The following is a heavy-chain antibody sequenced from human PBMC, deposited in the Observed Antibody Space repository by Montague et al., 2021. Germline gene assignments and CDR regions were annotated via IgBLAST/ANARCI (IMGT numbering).Heavy chain of an antibody. CDR2: IKQDGSEK. Sequence: YRRLSWAASEFTFSSYWMTWVRQAPGKGLEWVANIKQDGSEKYYADSVKGRFTISRDNAKNSLYLQMNSLRAEDTAVYYCARDYWVSDYWGQGTLVTVSS. V-gene: IGHV3-7*01. CDR1: EFTFSSYW. D-gene: IGHD2-15*01. J-gene: IGHJ4*02. CDR3: ARDYWVSDY.